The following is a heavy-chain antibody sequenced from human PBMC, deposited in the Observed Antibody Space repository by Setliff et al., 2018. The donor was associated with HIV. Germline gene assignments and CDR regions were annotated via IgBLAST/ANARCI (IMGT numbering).Heavy chain of an antibody. Sequence: GGSLRLSCAASGFSISSYWMHWVRQTPGKGLVWVSRIKPDGSSITYADSVKGRFTISRDNAKNTVYLQMNSLSAEDTAVYFCATILVNQQPYRYFDYWGQGTLVTVSS. D-gene: IGHD6-13*01. CDR1: GFSISSYW. CDR2: IKPDGSSI. V-gene: IGHV3-74*01. CDR3: ATILVNQQPYRYFDY. J-gene: IGHJ4*02.